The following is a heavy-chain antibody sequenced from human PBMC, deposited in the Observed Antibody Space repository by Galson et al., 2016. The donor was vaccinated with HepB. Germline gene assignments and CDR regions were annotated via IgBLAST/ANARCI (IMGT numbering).Heavy chain of an antibody. CDR1: GGSFASYT. V-gene: IGHV1-69*08. J-gene: IGHJ4*02. CDR2: IIPIRETT. D-gene: IGHD1-1*01. CDR3: ARVEYGQDHSDH. Sequence: SVKVSCKASGGSFASYTINWVRQAPGQGLEWLGRIIPIRETTNYSQKFLGRVTISADKSTNTAYLELSSLTSEDTGVYYCARVEYGQDHSDHWGQGTHVTVSS.